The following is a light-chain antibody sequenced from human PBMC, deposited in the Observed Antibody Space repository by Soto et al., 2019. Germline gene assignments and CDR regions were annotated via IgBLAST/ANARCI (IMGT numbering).Light chain of an antibody. J-gene: IGLJ2*01. CDR3: CSYTSLSTVV. V-gene: IGLV2-14*01. Sequence: QSALTQPASVSGSPGQSITISCTGTSSDVGGYNHVSWYQHSPGKAPKLILFAVSDRPSGVSHRFSGSKSGNTASLAISGLQDEDEADYYCCSYTSLSTVVFGGGTKVTVL. CDR2: AVS. CDR1: SSDVGGYNH.